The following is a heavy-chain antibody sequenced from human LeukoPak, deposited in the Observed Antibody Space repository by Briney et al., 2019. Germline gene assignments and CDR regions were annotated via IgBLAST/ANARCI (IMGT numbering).Heavy chain of an antibody. CDR2: IYYSGST. V-gene: IGHV4-39*01. CDR1: GGSISSSSYY. D-gene: IGHD1-26*01. J-gene: IGHJ3*02. CDR3: AGPLSGGVGATYGAFDI. Sequence: PSETLSLTCTVSGGSISSSSYYWGWIRQPPGKGLEWIGSIYYSGSTYYNPSLKSRVTISVDTSKNQFSLKLSSVTAADTAVYYCAGPLSGGVGATYGAFDIWGQGTMVTVSS.